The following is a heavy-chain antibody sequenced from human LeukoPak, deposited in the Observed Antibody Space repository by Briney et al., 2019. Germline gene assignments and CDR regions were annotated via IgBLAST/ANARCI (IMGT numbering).Heavy chain of an antibody. D-gene: IGHD3-22*01. Sequence: SGTLSLTCAVSGGSISSSNWWSWIRQPPGKGLEWIGYIYYSGSTYYNPSLKSRVTISVDTSKNQFSLKLSSVTAADTAVYYCARGEYYYDSSAPEDYWGQGTLVTVSS. CDR3: ARGEYYYDSSAPEDY. J-gene: IGHJ4*02. CDR2: IYYSGST. V-gene: IGHV4-30-4*01. CDR1: GGSISSSNW.